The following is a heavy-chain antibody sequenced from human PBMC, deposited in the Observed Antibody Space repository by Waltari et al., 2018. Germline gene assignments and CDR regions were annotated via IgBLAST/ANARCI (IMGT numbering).Heavy chain of an antibody. J-gene: IGHJ4*02. Sequence: QASGKGREWGGRMRSKSNSYATAYAASVKGRFTISRDDSKNTAYLQMSSLKTEDTAVYYCTRWGTTLYDYWGQGTLVTVSS. CDR3: TRWGTTLYDY. CDR2: MRSKSNSYAT. D-gene: IGHD3-16*01. V-gene: IGHV3-73*01.